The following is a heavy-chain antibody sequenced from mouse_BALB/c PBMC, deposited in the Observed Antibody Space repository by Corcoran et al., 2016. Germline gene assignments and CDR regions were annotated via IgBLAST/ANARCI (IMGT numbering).Heavy chain of an antibody. CDR3: ARGEDRNYAMDY. CDR2: INPYNGAT. CDR1: GYSFTGYY. V-gene: IGHV1-26*01. J-gene: IGHJ4*01. D-gene: IGHD2-14*01. Sequence: EVQLQQSGPELVKPGASVKISCKASGYSFTGYYMHWVKQSHVKSLEWIGRINPYNGATSYNQNFKDKASLTVDKSSSTAYMELHSLTSEDSAVYYCARGEDRNYAMDYWGQGTSVTVSS.